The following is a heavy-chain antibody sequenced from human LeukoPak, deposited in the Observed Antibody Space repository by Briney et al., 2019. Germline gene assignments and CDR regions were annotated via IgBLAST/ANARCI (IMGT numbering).Heavy chain of an antibody. CDR1: GFTFSSYA. D-gene: IGHD2-21*02. CDR2: ISGSGGST. CDR3: AKDQGNYPLVVTQH. V-gene: IGHV3-23*01. Sequence: QSGGSLRLSCAASGFTFSSYAMSWVRQAPGKGLEWVSAISGSGGSTYYADSVKGRFTISRDNSKNTLYLQMNSLRAEDTAVYYCAKDQGNYPLVVTQHWGQGTLVTVSS. J-gene: IGHJ1*01.